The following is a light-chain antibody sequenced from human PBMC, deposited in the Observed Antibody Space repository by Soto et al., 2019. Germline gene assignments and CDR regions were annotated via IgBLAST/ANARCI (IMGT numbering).Light chain of an antibody. CDR3: SSYTSSFTGV. CDR2: GVT. J-gene: IGLJ3*02. CDR1: SSDIGGYNY. Sequence: HSALTQPASVSGSPGQSITIACTGTSSDIGGYNYVSWYQQHPGKAPKLMIYGVTNRPSGVSDRFSGSKSGNTASLTISGLQAEDEADYYCSSYTSSFTGVFGGGTKVTVL. V-gene: IGLV2-14*01.